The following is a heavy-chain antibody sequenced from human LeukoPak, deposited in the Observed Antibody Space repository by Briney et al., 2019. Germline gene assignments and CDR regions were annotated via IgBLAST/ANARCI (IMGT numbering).Heavy chain of an antibody. D-gene: IGHD6-13*01. Sequence: ASVKVSCKASGYTFTGYYMHWVRQAPGQGLEWMGIINPSGGSTGYAQKFQDRVTMTRDTSISTAYMELSRLRPDDTAVYYCARDPGIAKFDPWGQGTLVTVSS. J-gene: IGHJ5*02. CDR2: INPSGGST. CDR3: ARDPGIAKFDP. CDR1: GYTFTGYY. V-gene: IGHV1-46*01.